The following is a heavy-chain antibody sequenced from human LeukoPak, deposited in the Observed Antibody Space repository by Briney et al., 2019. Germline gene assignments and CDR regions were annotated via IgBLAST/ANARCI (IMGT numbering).Heavy chain of an antibody. CDR1: GGTFSSYA. V-gene: IGHV1-69*13. Sequence: ASVKVSCKASGGTFSSYAISWVRQAPGQGLEWMGGIIPIFGTANYAQKFQGRVTITADESTSTAYMELSSLRSEDTAVYYCARFEYYYDSSGRPGFDYWGQGTLVTVSS. J-gene: IGHJ4*02. CDR3: ARFEYYYDSSGRPGFDY. D-gene: IGHD3-22*01. CDR2: IIPIFGTA.